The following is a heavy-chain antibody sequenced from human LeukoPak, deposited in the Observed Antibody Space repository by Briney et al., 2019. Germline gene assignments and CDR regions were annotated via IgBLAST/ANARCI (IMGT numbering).Heavy chain of an antibody. J-gene: IGHJ3*02. V-gene: IGHV4-59*01. CDR2: IYYSDNT. CDR1: GGSISSYY. D-gene: IGHD3-22*01. Sequence: SETLSLTCTVSGGSISSYYWSWIRQPPGKGLEWIGYIYYSDNTNYNPSLKSRVTISVDMSKSQFSLELSSVTAADTAVYYCARAPYYYDSSGYAPGGFDIWGQGTMVTVSS. CDR3: ARAPYYYDSSGYAPGGFDI.